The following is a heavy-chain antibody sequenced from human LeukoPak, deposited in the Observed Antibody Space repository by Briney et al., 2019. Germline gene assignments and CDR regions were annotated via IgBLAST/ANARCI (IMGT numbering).Heavy chain of an antibody. CDR2: ITWNSGSI. V-gene: IGHV3-9*01. Sequence: PGRSLRLSCAASGFTFDDYATHWVRQAPGKGLEWVSTITWNSGSIGYADSVKGRFTISRDNAKNSLYLQMNSLRAEDTALYYCAKSESSGWPFDYWGQGTLVTVSS. CDR3: AKSESSGWPFDY. CDR1: GFTFDDYA. D-gene: IGHD6-19*01. J-gene: IGHJ4*02.